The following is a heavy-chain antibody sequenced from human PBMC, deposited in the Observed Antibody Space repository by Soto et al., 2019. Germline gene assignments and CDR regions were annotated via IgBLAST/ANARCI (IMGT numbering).Heavy chain of an antibody. CDR1: GGSFSGYY. V-gene: IGHV4-34*01. CDR2: INHSGST. CDR3: ARKRSSWYSIWFDP. D-gene: IGHD6-13*01. Sequence: SETLSLTCAVYGGSFSGYYWSWIRQPPGKGLEWIGEINHSGSTNYNPSLKSRVTISVDTSKNQFSLKLSSVTAADTAVYYCARKRSSWYSIWFDPWGQGTLVTVSS. J-gene: IGHJ5*02.